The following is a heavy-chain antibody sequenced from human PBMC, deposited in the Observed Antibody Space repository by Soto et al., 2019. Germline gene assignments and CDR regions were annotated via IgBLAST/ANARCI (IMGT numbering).Heavy chain of an antibody. Sequence: GASLRLSCAASGFAFNNYAMSWVRQAPGKGLEWVSGISYGGDNTYYADSVKGRFTISRDNSKNTLYLQMNSLRGEDTAIYYCAKETRIMXFGVLIPQDDYYYGMDVWGQGTTVTVSS. V-gene: IGHV3-23*01. J-gene: IGHJ6*02. CDR2: ISYGGDNT. D-gene: IGHD3-3*01. CDR3: AKETRIMXFGVLIPQDDYYYGMDV. CDR1: GFAFNNYA.